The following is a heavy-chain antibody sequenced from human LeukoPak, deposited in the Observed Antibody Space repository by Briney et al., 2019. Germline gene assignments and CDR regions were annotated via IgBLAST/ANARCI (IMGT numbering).Heavy chain of an antibody. D-gene: IGHD2-2*01. Sequence: PGGSLRLSCVASGFTFDDYAMHWVRQGPGKGLEWVSSISWNSGSLGYAYSVKGRFTISRDNAKNSLYPQMNSLRAEDMALYYCAKDYCSSTSCYFDYWGQGTLVTVSS. CDR2: ISWNSGSL. V-gene: IGHV3-9*03. J-gene: IGHJ4*02. CDR3: AKDYCSSTSCYFDY. CDR1: GFTFDDYA.